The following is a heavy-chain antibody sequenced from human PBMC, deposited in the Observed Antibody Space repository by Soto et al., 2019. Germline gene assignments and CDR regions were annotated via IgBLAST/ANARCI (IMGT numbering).Heavy chain of an antibody. V-gene: IGHV4-31*01. CDR1: GGSISSGGYY. J-gene: IGHJ4*02. CDR3: ARGGITIFGVVTEIDY. CDR2: IYYSGST. D-gene: IGHD3-3*01. Sequence: PSETLSLTCTVSGGSISSGGYYWSWIRQHPGKGLEWIGYIYYSGSTYYNPSLKSLVTISVDTSKNQFSLKLSSVTAADTAVYYCARGGITIFGVVTEIDYWGQGTLVTVSS.